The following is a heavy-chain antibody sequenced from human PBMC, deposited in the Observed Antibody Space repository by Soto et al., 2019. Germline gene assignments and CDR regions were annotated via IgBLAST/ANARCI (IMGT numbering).Heavy chain of an antibody. CDR2: IKSKTDGGTT. D-gene: IGHD3-22*01. V-gene: IGHV3-15*01. J-gene: IGHJ4*02. CDR3: TTRHYYDSSGSDY. CDR1: GFTFSNAW. Sequence: GGSLRLSCAASGFTFSNAWMSWVRQAPGKGLEWVGRIKSKTDGGTTDYAAPVKGRFTISRDDSKNTLYLQMNSLKTEDTAVYYCTTRHYYDSSGSDYWGQGTLVTVSS.